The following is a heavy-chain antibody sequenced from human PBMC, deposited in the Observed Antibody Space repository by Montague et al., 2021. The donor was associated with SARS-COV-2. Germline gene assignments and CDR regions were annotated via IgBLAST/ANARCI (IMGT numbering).Heavy chain of an antibody. D-gene: IGHD3-22*01. CDR1: GGSMSYYY. V-gene: IGHV4-59*01. CDR3: ARGGTSGYRLPFDS. Sequence: SETLSLTCTVSGGSMSYYYWSWVRQPPGKGLEWIGYIYYTGDTKYNPSLKSRVTLSVAASKNQFSLKVNSVTAADTAVYYCARGGTSGYRLPFDSWGQGTRVTVSS. CDR2: IYYTGDT. J-gene: IGHJ4*02.